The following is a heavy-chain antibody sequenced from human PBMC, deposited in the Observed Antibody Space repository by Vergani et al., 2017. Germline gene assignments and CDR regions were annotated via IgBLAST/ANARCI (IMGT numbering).Heavy chain of an antibody. V-gene: IGHV4-59*12. J-gene: IGHJ4*02. D-gene: IGHD3-10*01. CDR2: MYHSGST. CDR3: ARAGAPGKRLWFGGRWVDY. Sequence: QVRLQESGPGLVKPSETLSLTCSVSGGSMSGYYWSWIRQPPGKELEWIGYMYHSGSTNYNPSLKSRVTISVDTSKNQFSLKLSSVTAADTAVYYCARAGAPGKRLWFGGRWVDYWGQGTLVTVSS. CDR1: GGSMSGYY.